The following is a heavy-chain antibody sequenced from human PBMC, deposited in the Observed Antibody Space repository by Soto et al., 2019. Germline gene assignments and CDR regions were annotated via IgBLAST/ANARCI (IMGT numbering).Heavy chain of an antibody. CDR1: GYTFTSYG. CDR3: VRDASSGYRGWWDP. V-gene: IGHV1-18*01. D-gene: IGHD5-12*01. Sequence: QVQLVQSGVEVKKPGASVKVSCKDSGYTFTSYGISWVRQAPGQGLEWMGLLIPYNGDRIYAQKFQGRVILTTDTATNTAYMELGSLRSDDTAVYYCVRDASSGYRGWWDPWGQGTLVTVSS. CDR2: LIPYNGDR. J-gene: IGHJ5*02.